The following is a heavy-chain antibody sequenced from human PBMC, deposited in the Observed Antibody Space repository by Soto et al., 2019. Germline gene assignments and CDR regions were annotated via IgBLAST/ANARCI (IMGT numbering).Heavy chain of an antibody. CDR2: FIPIFGTP. D-gene: IGHD3-22*01. J-gene: IGHJ6*02. V-gene: IGHV1-69*01. Sequence: HVQLVQSGSEMKKPGSSVRVSCKASGDSFRSYSLSWVRQAPGQGLEWIGGFIPIFGTPKYAQKFQGRLTISADESTSTVSMDLSSLRSEDTAVYYCAWARGVVDNYYDYGMDVWGQGTTVTVSS. CDR1: GDSFRSYS. CDR3: AWARGVVDNYYDYGMDV.